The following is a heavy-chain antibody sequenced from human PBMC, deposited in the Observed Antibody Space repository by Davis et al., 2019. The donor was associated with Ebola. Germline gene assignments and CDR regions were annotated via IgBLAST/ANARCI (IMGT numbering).Heavy chain of an antibody. D-gene: IGHD2-15*01. Sequence: PGGSLRLSCAASGFTVDSYYMTWVRQAPGKGLQWVSLIKSGGSTHYADSVKGRFTISRDNSKNTLYLQMNSLRAEDTAVYYCACSYCSGGGCYRFNYWGQGTRVTVSS. V-gene: IGHV3-53*01. J-gene: IGHJ4*02. CDR3: ACSYCSGGGCYRFNY. CDR1: GFTVDSYY. CDR2: IKSGGST.